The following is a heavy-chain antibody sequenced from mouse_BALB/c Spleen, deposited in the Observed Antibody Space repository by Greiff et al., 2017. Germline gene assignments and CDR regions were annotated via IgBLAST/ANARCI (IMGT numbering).Heavy chain of an antibody. Sequence: QVQLKESGPQLVRPGASVKISCKASGYSFTSYWMHWVKQRPGQGLEWIGMIDPSDSETRLNQKFKDKATLTVDKSSSTAYMQLSSPTSEDSAVYYCARRDYYGTLAYWGQGTLVTVSA. CDR3: ARRDYYGTLAY. V-gene: IGHV1S126*01. CDR2: IDPSDSET. D-gene: IGHD1-1*01. CDR1: GYSFTSYW. J-gene: IGHJ3*01.